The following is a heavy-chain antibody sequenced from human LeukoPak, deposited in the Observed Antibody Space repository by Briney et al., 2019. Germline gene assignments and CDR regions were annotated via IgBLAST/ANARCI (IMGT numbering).Heavy chain of an antibody. V-gene: IGHV3-48*01. CDR2: ISRSSTTI. CDR1: GFTFSSYS. CDR3: ARRGDWQQGYWFDP. D-gene: IGHD2-21*02. J-gene: IGHJ5*02. Sequence: PGGSLRLSCAASGFTFSSYSMNWVRQAPGKGLEWISYISRSSTTINYADSVKGRFTISRDNGKNSLYLQMNSLRAEDTAVYYCARRGDWQQGYWFDPRGQGTLVTVSS.